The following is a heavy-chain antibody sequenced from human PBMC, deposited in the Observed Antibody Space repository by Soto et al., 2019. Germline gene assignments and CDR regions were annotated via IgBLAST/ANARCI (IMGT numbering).Heavy chain of an antibody. J-gene: IGHJ4*02. D-gene: IGHD3-3*01. CDR3: AKDRDFWGRYYKHRGFDY. CDR1: GFTFSSYA. Sequence: EVQLLESGGGLVQPGGSLRLSCAASGFTFSSYAMSWVRQAPGKGLEWVSSSSGSGGSTYYADSVKGRFTISRDSSKNTLYVQMNSLRAEDTAVYYCAKDRDFWGRYYKHRGFDYWGQGTLVTVSS. CDR2: SSGSGGST. V-gene: IGHV3-23*01.